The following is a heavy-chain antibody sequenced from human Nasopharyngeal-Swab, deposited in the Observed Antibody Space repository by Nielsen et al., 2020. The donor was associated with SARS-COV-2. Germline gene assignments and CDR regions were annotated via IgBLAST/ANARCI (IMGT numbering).Heavy chain of an antibody. J-gene: IGHJ6*02. CDR2: ISSSGSTI. D-gene: IGHD2-2*01. CDR3: ARDQDVVVPAAIDYYYYGMDV. V-gene: IGHV3-11*04. Sequence: WIRQPPGKGLEWVSYISSSGSTIYYADSVKGRFTISRDNAKNSLYLQMNSLRAEDTAVYYCARDQDVVVPAAIDYYYYGMDVWGQGTTVTVPS.